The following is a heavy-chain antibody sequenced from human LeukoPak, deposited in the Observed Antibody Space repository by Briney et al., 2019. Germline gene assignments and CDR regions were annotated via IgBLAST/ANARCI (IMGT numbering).Heavy chain of an antibody. CDR3: AKDQSSGWYGGYYFDY. J-gene: IGHJ4*02. CDR2: ISGSGGST. Sequence: SCKASGYTFTSYAMSWVRQAPGKGLEWVSAISGSGGSTYYADSVKGRFTISRDNSKNTLYLQMNSLRAEDTAVYYCAKDQSSGWYGGYYFDYWGQGTLVTVSS. V-gene: IGHV3-23*01. CDR1: GYTFTSYA. D-gene: IGHD6-19*01.